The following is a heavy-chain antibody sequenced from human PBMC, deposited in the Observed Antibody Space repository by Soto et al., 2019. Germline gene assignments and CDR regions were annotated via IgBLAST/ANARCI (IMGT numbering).Heavy chain of an antibody. J-gene: IGHJ6*02. CDR3: ARTEVVTATPYYYYGMDV. Sequence: QVQLVQSGAEEKKPGASVKVSCKASGYTFTSYAMHWVRQAPGQRLEWMGWINAGNGNTKYSQKFQGRVTITRDTSASTAYMELSSLRSEDTAVYYCARTEVVTATPYYYYGMDVWGQGTTVTVSS. V-gene: IGHV1-3*05. D-gene: IGHD2-21*02. CDR1: GYTFTSYA. CDR2: INAGNGNT.